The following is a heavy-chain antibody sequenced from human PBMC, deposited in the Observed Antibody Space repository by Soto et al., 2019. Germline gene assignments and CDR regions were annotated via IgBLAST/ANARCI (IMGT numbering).Heavy chain of an antibody. Sequence: SETLSLTCTVSGGSISSSSYYWGWIRQPPGKGLEWIGGIYYSGSTYYNPSLKSRVTISVDTSKNQFSLKLSSVTAADTAVYYCARHGYDFWSGYYPNPYYYYYYMDVWGKGTTVTVSS. V-gene: IGHV4-39*01. CDR1: GGSISSSSYY. CDR3: ARHGYDFWSGYYPNPYYYYYYMDV. CDR2: IYYSGST. D-gene: IGHD3-3*01. J-gene: IGHJ6*03.